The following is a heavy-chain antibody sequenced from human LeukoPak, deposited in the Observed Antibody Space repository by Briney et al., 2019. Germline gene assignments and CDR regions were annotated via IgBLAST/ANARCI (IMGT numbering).Heavy chain of an antibody. CDR2: IYYSGST. Sequence: PSETLSLTCTVSGVSISSYYWSWIRQLPGKGLEWIGYIYYSGSTNYNPSLKSRVTISLDTSKNQFSLKLSSVTAADTAVYYCARHDGSSWYYAFDVWGQGTMVTVSS. CDR3: ARHDGSSWYYAFDV. J-gene: IGHJ3*01. V-gene: IGHV4-59*08. D-gene: IGHD6-13*01. CDR1: GVSISSYY.